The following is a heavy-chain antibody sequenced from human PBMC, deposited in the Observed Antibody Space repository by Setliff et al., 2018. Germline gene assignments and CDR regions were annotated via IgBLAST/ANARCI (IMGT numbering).Heavy chain of an antibody. V-gene: IGHV3-7*01. J-gene: IGHJ3*02. CDR1: GFTFSSYA. CDR3: ARFTAGDAFDI. D-gene: IGHD5-18*01. CDR2: IKQDGSEK. Sequence: GGSLRLSCAASGFTFSSYAMSWVRQAPGKGLEWVANIKQDGSEKYYVDSVKGRFTISRDNAKNSLYLQMNSLRAEDTAVYYCARFTAGDAFDIWGQGTMVTVSS.